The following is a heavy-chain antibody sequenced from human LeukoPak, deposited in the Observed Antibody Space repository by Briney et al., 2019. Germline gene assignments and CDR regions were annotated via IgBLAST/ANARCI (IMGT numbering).Heavy chain of an antibody. CDR2: IWYDGSKK. J-gene: IGHJ3*02. D-gene: IGHD2-2*01. Sequence: TGGSLRLSCAASGFTFRSFGIHWVRQAPGKGLEWVAVIWYDGSKKYYADSVKGRFTISRDNSKNTLYLQMNSLRAEDTAIYYCSREGGVVVVPAAMRAFDIWGQGTMVTVSS. CDR1: GFTFRSFG. V-gene: IGHV3-33*01. CDR3: SREGGVVVVPAAMRAFDI.